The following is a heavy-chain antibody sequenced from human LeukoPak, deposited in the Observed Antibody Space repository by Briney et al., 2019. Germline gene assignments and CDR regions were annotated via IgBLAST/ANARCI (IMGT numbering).Heavy chain of an antibody. CDR2: IYPGDSDT. D-gene: IGHD2-21*02. J-gene: IGHJ4*02. CDR1: GYSFTTYW. V-gene: IGHV5-51*01. Sequence: GESLKISCKGSGYSFTTYWIGWVRPMPGKGLEWMGIIYPGDSDTRYSPSFRGQVTNSADKSISTAYLQWSSLKASDTAMYYCARRAYCGGDCYVDYWGQGTLVTVSS. CDR3: ARRAYCGGDCYVDY.